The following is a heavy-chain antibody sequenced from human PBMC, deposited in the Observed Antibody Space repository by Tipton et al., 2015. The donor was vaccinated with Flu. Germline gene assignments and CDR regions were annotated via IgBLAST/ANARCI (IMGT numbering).Heavy chain of an antibody. D-gene: IGHD6-19*01. CDR2: ISWNSFTI. CDR3: VKDMGDSTGIHEGAFDI. CDR1: GFNFQFFG. V-gene: IGHV3-9*01. J-gene: IGHJ3*02. Sequence: QLVQSGGGLVKPGGSLRLSCAASGFNFQFFGLHWVRQGPGKGLEWVAGISWNSFTIGYADSVKGRFTISRDNAKNSLHLQMNSLRPEDTALYYCVKDMGDSTGIHEGAFDIWGQGTLVTVSS.